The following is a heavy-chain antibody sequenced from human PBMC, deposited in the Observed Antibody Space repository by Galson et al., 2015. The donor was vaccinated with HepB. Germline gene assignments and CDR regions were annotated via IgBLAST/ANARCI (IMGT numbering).Heavy chain of an antibody. J-gene: IGHJ4*02. CDR2: AYHSGGT. CDR3: ARGYLGSGRADN. D-gene: IGHD3-10*01. CDR1: GDSISNDRW. V-gene: IGHV4-4*02. Sequence: ETLSLTCAVSGDSISNDRWWSWVRQPPGEGLEWIGEAYHSGGTNYRPSLKSRVTISVDKSKNQFSLKLTPVTAADTAVYYCARGYLGSGRADNWGQGILVTVSS.